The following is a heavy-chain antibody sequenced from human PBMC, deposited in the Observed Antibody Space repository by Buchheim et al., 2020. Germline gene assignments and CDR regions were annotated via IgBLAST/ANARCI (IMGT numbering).Heavy chain of an antibody. V-gene: IGHV3-30*18. CDR2: ISYDGSNK. J-gene: IGHJ6*02. Sequence: QVQLVESGGGVVQPGRSLRLSCAASGFTFSSYGMHWVRQAPGKGLEWVAVISYDGSNKYYADSVKGRFTISRDNSKNTLYLQMNSLRAEDTAVYYCAKSVGVVVAANRSPYYYYGMDVWGQGTT. CDR3: AKSVGVVVAANRSPYYYYGMDV. CDR1: GFTFSSYG. D-gene: IGHD2-15*01.